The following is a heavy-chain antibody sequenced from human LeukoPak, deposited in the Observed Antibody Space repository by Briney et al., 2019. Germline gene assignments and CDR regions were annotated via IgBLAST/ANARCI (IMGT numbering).Heavy chain of an antibody. V-gene: IGHV3-23*01. Sequence: GGSLRLSCAVSGSNFSNYNMNWVRQAPGKGLEWVSTISGSGGNTYYADSVKGRFTISRDTSKNTLYLQMNSPRAEDTAVYYCAKDMYYDSSGPVFDYWGQGTLVTVSS. D-gene: IGHD3-22*01. CDR1: GSNFSNYN. CDR3: AKDMYYDSSGPVFDY. CDR2: ISGSGGNT. J-gene: IGHJ4*02.